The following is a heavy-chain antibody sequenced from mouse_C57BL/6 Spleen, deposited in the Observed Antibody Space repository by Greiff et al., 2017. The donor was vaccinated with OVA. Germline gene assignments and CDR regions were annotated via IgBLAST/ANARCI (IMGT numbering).Heavy chain of an antibody. CDR1: GFTFTDYY. CDR3: ARWDNPHFDY. V-gene: IGHV7-3*01. CDR2: IRNKANGYTT. D-gene: IGHD3-3*01. Sequence: EVQLVESGGGLVQPGGSLSLSCAASGFTFTDYYMSWVRQPPGQALEWLGFIRNKANGYTTEYSASVKGRFTISRDNSQSILYLQMNALRAEDSATYYCARWDNPHFDYWGQGTTLTVSS. J-gene: IGHJ2*01.